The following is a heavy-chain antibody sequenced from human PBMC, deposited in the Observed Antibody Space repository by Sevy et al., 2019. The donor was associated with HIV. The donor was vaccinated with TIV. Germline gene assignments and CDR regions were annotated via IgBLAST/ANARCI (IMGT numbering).Heavy chain of an antibody. CDR1: GFTFGDYA. CDR3: TRWKGLQSIFDY. CDR2: LKSKADGGTV. V-gene: IGHV3-49*04. Sequence: GGSLRLSCTTSGFTFGDYAMNWVRQAPGKGLEWVAFLKSKADGGTVDHASSVKGRFTISRDDSKSIAYLQMNDLTTEDAGVYYCTRWKGLQSIFDYWGQGALVTVSS. J-gene: IGHJ4*02. D-gene: IGHD1-1*01.